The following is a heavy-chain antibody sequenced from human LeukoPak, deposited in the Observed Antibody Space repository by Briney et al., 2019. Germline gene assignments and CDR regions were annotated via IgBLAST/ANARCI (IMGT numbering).Heavy chain of an antibody. J-gene: IGHJ6*03. CDR2: MNANTGNR. V-gene: IGHV1-8*01. D-gene: IGHD3-10*01. CDR1: GYSFTSYD. CDR3: ARANYGSGSYHPYYYYMDV. Sequence: GASVKVSCTASGYSFTSYDIDWVRQVAGQGLEWIGWMNANTGNRGFAQKFQGRVTLTRNTSISTAYMELTSLGSEDTAVYFCARANYGSGSYHPYYYYMDVWGKGTTVTVSS.